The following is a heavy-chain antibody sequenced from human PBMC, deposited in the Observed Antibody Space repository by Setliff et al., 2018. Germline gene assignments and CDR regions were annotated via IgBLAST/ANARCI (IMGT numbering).Heavy chain of an antibody. D-gene: IGHD3-22*01. CDR3: ARSAWGSSGYYPYYFDY. Sequence: PSETLSLTCSVSGGSVDRDYWSWIRQPPGKGLEWIGYIHYSGDTNYNPSLKSRVTISFITSKNQISLKLSSVTPADTAMYYCARSAWGSSGYYPYYFDYWGQGTLVTVSS. CDR2: IHYSGDT. V-gene: IGHV4-59*02. J-gene: IGHJ4*02. CDR1: GGSVDRDY.